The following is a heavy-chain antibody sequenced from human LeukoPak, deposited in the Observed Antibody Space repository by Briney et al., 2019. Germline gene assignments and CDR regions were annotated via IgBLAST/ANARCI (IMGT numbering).Heavy chain of an antibody. Sequence: ASVKVSCKASGYTFTSYGISWVRQAPGQGLEWMGWISAYNGNTNYAQKLQGRVTMTTDTSTSTAYMELRSLRSDDTAVYYCARGLETSYTKAYYYGMDVWGQGTTVTVSS. D-gene: IGHD3-16*01. J-gene: IGHJ6*02. V-gene: IGHV1-18*01. CDR3: ARGLETSYTKAYYYGMDV. CDR1: GYTFTSYG. CDR2: ISAYNGNT.